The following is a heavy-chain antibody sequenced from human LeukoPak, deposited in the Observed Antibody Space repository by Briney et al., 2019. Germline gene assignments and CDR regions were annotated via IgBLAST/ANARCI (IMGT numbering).Heavy chain of an antibody. D-gene: IGHD3-22*01. V-gene: IGHV3-7*03. CDR2: IKEDGSKK. CDR3: ATPLDYYDSSGYHQGGD. CDR1: GFTFSSCW. Sequence: GGSLRLSCAASGFTFSSCWMTWVRQAPGKGLEWVANIKEDGSKKNYVDSVRGRFTIFRDNAKNSLYLQMNSLRAEDTAVYYCATPLDYYDSSGYHQGGDWGQGTLVTVSS. J-gene: IGHJ4*02.